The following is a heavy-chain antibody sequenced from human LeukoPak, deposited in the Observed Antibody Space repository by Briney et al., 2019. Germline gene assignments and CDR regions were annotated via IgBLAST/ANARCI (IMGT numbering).Heavy chain of an antibody. Sequence: PGGSLRLSCVVSGLTVTKNYISWVRQAPGKGLEWVSLLYTGETTFYADSVKGRFIISRDNSRNTVYLQINSLRNDDTAVYYCARGYSSTCDAFNIWGQGTMVTVSS. CDR1: GLTVTKNY. J-gene: IGHJ3*02. CDR2: LYTGETT. CDR3: ARGYSSTCDAFNI. D-gene: IGHD6-13*01. V-gene: IGHV3-66*01.